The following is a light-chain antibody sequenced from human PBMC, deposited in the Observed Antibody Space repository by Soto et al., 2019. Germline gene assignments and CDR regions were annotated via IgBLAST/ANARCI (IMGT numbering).Light chain of an antibody. CDR2: EDI. V-gene: IGLV2-23*01. J-gene: IGLJ2*01. CDR1: TSDVGRYNL. Sequence: QSALTQPASVSGSPGQSITISCTGTTSDVGRYNLVSWYQQYPGKAPRLMIYEDIERPSGVSNRFSGSKSGNTASLTISGLQTEDEADYYCCSYAGGTRVVFGGGTKLTVL. CDR3: CSYAGGTRVV.